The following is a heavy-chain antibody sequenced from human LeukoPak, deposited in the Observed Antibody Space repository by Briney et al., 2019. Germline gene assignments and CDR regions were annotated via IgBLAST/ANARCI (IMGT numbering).Heavy chain of an antibody. D-gene: IGHD3-22*01. CDR3: ARGGYDSSGRDAFDI. Sequence: GGSLRLSCAASGFIFSDYDIHWVRQATGKGLEWVSGIGTAGDPYYPGSAKGRFTISRENAKNALYLQMNSLRAGDTAVYYCARGGYDSSGRDAFDIWGQGTMVTVSS. CDR1: GFIFSDYD. V-gene: IGHV3-13*05. CDR2: IGTAGDP. J-gene: IGHJ3*02.